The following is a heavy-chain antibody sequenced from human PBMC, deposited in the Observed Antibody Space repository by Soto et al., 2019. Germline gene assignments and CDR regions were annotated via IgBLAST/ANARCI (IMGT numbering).Heavy chain of an antibody. D-gene: IGHD3-16*02. Sequence: SETLSLTCTVSGGSISSVDYYWSWIRQPPGKGLEWIGYIYYSGSTYYNPSLKSRVTISVDTSKNQFSLKLSSVTAADTAVYYCASGGMITFGGVIHYYGMDVWGQGTTVTVS. CDR2: IYYSGST. CDR1: GGSISSVDYY. V-gene: IGHV4-30-4*01. CDR3: ASGGMITFGGVIHYYGMDV. J-gene: IGHJ6*02.